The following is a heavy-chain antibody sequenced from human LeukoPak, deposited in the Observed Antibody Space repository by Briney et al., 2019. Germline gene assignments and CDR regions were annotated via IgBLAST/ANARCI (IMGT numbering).Heavy chain of an antibody. D-gene: IGHD6-19*01. J-gene: IGHJ6*03. Sequence: ASVKVSCKASGYTFTSYAMHWVRQAPGQRLEWMGWINAGNGNTKYSQEFQGRVTITRDTSASTAYMELSSLRSEDMAVYYCARERGIAVAGTHYYYYMDVWGEGTTVTVSS. CDR2: INAGNGNT. CDR3: ARERGIAVAGTHYYYYMDV. V-gene: IGHV1-3*03. CDR1: GYTFTSYA.